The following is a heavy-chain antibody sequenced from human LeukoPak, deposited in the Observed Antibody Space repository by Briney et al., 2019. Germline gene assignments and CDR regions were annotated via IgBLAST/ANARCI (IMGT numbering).Heavy chain of an antibody. J-gene: IGHJ2*01. D-gene: IGHD6-19*01. CDR2: IYHRGST. V-gene: IGHV4-4*02. CDR3: ARAYGSGWYPPNRYFDR. Sequence: SGTLSLTCAVSGGSLSSSKWWSWVRQPPGKGPGGIGEIYHRGSTNYNPSLKSRVPISVDTAKNQYSLTLSSVTAADTAVYYCARAYGSGWYPPNRYFDRWGRGTLVTVSS. CDR1: GGSLSSSKW.